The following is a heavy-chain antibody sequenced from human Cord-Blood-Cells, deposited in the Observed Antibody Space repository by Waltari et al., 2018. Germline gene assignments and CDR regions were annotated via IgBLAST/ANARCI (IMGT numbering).Heavy chain of an antibody. Sequence: QLQLQESGPGLVKPSETLSLTCTVSGGSISSSSYYWVWFRQPPGKGLGVIGSIYYSGSPYYNPSLKSRFTISVDTSKNQFSLKLSSVTAADTAVYYCARHTSNSSWYWYFDLWGRGTLVTVSS. CDR3: ARHTSNSSWYWYFDL. CDR2: IYYSGSP. V-gene: IGHV4-39*01. J-gene: IGHJ2*01. D-gene: IGHD6-13*01. CDR1: GGSISSSSYY.